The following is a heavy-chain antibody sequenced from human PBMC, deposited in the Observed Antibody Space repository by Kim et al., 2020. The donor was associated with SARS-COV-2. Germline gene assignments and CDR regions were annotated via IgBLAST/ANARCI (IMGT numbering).Heavy chain of an antibody. J-gene: IGHJ5*02. V-gene: IGHV1-18*01. Sequence: ASVKVSCKASGYTFNNYAINWVRQAPGQGLEWMGWISTYNGNTNYAQNLQGRVTMTTDTSTSTAYMELRSLRSDDTAVYYCARDQIVVEPEAILNWFDPWGQGSLVIVAS. CDR2: ISTYNGNT. D-gene: IGHD2-2*01. CDR3: ARDQIVVEPEAILNWFDP. CDR1: GYTFNNYA.